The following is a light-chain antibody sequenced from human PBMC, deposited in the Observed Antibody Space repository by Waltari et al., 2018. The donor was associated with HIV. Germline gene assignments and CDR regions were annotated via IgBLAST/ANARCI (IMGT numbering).Light chain of an antibody. CDR1: QFISTS. Sequence: DIQMTQSPSSMSASVGDRVTITCRASQFISTSLAWYQRRPSRAPKLLIFAASRLQSVVPSRFSGGGSGTQFTLTINRLQPEDLATYYCQQAYSFPHTFGQGT. V-gene: IGKV1-12*01. CDR2: AAS. J-gene: IGKJ2*01. CDR3: QQAYSFPHT.